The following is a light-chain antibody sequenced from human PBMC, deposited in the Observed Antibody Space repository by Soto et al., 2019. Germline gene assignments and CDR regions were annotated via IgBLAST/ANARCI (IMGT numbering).Light chain of an antibody. V-gene: IGLV2-8*01. CDR2: EVS. Sequence: QSALTQPPSASGSPGQSVTISCTGTSSDVGGYNYVSWYQQHPGKAPKLMIYEVSKRPSGVPDRFSGSKSGNTASLTVSGLQAEDEADYCCSSFKVFGGGTKLTVL. J-gene: IGLJ2*01. CDR1: SSDVGGYNY. CDR3: SSFKV.